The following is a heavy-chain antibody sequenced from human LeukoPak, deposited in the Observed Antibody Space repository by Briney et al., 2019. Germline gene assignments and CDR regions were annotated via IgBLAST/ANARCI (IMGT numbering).Heavy chain of an antibody. V-gene: IGHV4-39*07. CDR3: ASLYYYDSSGRGAFDI. CDR2: IYYSGST. CDR1: GGSISSSSYY. D-gene: IGHD3-22*01. Sequence: SETLSLTCTVSGGSISSSSYYWGWIRQPPGKGLEWIGSIYYSGSTYYNPSLKSRVTISVDTSKNQFSLKLSSVTAADTAVYYCASLYYYDSSGRGAFDIWGQGTMVTVSS. J-gene: IGHJ3*02.